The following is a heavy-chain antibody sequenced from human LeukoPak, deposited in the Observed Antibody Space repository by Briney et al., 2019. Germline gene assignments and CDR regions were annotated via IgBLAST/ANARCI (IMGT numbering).Heavy chain of an antibody. D-gene: IGHD1-26*01. Sequence: PSETLSLTYTVSGGSISSGSYYWSWIRQPAGKGLEWIGRIYTSGSTNYNPSLKSRVTISVDTSKNQFSLKLSSVTAADTAVYYCARDQGSYNWFDPWGQGTLVTVSS. CDR3: ARDQGSYNWFDP. CDR1: GGSISSGSYY. V-gene: IGHV4-61*02. J-gene: IGHJ5*02. CDR2: IYTSGST.